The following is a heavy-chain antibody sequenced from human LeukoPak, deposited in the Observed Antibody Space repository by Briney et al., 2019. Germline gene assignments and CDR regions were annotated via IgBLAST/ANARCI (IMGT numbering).Heavy chain of an antibody. D-gene: IGHD6-13*01. Sequence: SETPSLTCTVSGGSVSSGSYYWSWIRQPPGKGLEWIGYIYYSGSTNYNPSLKSRVTISADTSKNQFSLKLSSVTAADTAVYYCARDPRIAAAGTFWFDPWGQGTLVTVSS. J-gene: IGHJ5*02. CDR2: IYYSGST. V-gene: IGHV4-61*01. CDR1: GGSVSSGSYY. CDR3: ARDPRIAAAGTFWFDP.